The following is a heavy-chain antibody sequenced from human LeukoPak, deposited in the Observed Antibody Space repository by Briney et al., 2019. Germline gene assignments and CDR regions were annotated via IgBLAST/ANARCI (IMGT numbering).Heavy chain of an antibody. D-gene: IGHD3-10*01. CDR2: IGTAGEI. CDR1: GFTFSSYD. J-gene: IGHJ4*02. Sequence: PGGSLRLSCAASGFTFSSYDIHWVRQATGKGLEWVSGIGTAGEIYYPGSVKGRFTISRDNSKNTLYLQMNSLRAEDTAVYYCAKDGGVWFGESNDYWGQGTLVTVSS. CDR3: AKDGGVWFGESNDY. V-gene: IGHV3-13*01.